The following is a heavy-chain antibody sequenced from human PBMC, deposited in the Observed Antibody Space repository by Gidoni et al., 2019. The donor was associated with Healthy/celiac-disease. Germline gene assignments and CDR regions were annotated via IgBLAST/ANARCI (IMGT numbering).Heavy chain of an antibody. D-gene: IGHD2-2*02. CDR3: ARGLPYCSSTSCYTWDY. CDR2: INHSGST. V-gene: IGHV4-34*01. Sequence: QVQLQQWGAGLLKPSETLSLTCAVYGGSFSGYYWSWIRQPPGKGLEWIGEINHSGSTNYNPSLKSRVTISVDTSKNQFSLQLSSVTAADTAVYYCARGLPYCSSTSCYTWDYWGQGTLVTVSS. CDR1: GGSFSGYY. J-gene: IGHJ4*02.